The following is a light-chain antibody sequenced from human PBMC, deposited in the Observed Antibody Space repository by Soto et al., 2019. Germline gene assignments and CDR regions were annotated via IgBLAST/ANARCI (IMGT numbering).Light chain of an antibody. CDR3: SSYTSSSTLV. CDR2: DVS. V-gene: IGLV2-14*01. CDR1: SSDVGVYNY. Sequence: QSALTQPASVSGSPGQSITISCTGTSSDVGVYNYVSWYQQHPGKAPKHMIYDVSNRPSGVSNRFSGSKSGNTASLTISGLQAEDEADYYCSSYTSSSTLVFGTGTKLTVL. J-gene: IGLJ1*01.